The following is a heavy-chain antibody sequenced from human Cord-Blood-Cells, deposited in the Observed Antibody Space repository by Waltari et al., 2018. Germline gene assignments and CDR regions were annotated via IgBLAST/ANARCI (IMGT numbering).Heavy chain of an antibody. CDR3: LTTAADAFDI. CDR2: IKNKTDGGTT. V-gene: IGHV3-15*01. CDR1: GFTFSNAW. D-gene: IGHD6-13*01. J-gene: IGHJ3*02. Sequence: EVQLVESGGGLVKPGGSLRLSCAASGFTFSNAWMSWVRQAPGKGLGWVGRIKNKTDGGTTDYAAPVKGRFTISRDDSKNTLYLQMNSLKTEDTAVYYCLTTAADAFDIWGQGTMVTVSS.